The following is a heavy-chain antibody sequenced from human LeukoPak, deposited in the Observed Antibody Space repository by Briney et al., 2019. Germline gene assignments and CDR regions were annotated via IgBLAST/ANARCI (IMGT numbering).Heavy chain of an antibody. CDR1: GFTFDDYA. J-gene: IGHJ4*02. V-gene: IGHV3-23*01. D-gene: IGHD2-21*01. CDR3: ARGALIPDF. Sequence: AGGSLRLSCTASGFTFDDYAMHWVRQAPGKGLEWVSSISKSDGSTYYADSVKGRFTISRDNSKNTVYLHMDSLRVEDTAIYYCARGALIPDFRGQGTLVTVSS. CDR2: ISKSDGST.